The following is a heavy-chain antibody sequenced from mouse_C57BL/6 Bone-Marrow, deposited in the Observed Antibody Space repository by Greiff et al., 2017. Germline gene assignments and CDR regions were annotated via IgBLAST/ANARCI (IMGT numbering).Heavy chain of an antibody. CDR1: GFSFTSYG. J-gene: IGHJ3*01. CDR3: ARNWYGSSPAWFAY. D-gene: IGHD1-1*01. V-gene: IGHV2-2*01. Sequence: QVQLQQSGPGLVQPSQSLSITCTVSGFSFTSYGVHWVRQSPGKGLEWLGVIWSGGSTDYNAAFISRLSISKDNSKSQVFFKMNSLQADDTAIYYWARNWYGSSPAWFAYWGQGTLVTVSA. CDR2: IWSGGST.